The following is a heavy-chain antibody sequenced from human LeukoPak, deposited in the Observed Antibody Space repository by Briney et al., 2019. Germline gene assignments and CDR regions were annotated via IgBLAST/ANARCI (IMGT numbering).Heavy chain of an antibody. CDR1: GGSISISSYY. J-gene: IGHJ4*02. V-gene: IGHV4-39*07. CDR2: IYYSGST. CDR3: ARDGDSSGWPFDY. D-gene: IGHD6-19*01. Sequence: SETLSLTCTVSGGSISISSYYWGWIRQPPGKGLEWIGSIYYSGSTYYNPSLKSRVTISVDTSKNQFSLKLSSVTAADTAVYYCARDGDSSGWPFDYWGQGTLVTVSS.